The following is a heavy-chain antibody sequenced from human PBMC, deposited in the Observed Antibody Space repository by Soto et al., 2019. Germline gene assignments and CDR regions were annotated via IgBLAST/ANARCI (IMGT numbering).Heavy chain of an antibody. D-gene: IGHD3-10*01. CDR1: GFPFTTYG. Sequence: QVQLVESGGGVVQPGRSLRLSCAASGFPFTTYGMHWVREGRGKGLEWVAVISYDGSNKYYADSVKGRFTISRDNSKNMLYLQMNSLRPEDTALYYCVGGQYYFDYRGQGTLVTVSS. CDR2: ISYDGSNK. J-gene: IGHJ4*02. CDR3: VGGQYYFDY. V-gene: IGHV3-30*03.